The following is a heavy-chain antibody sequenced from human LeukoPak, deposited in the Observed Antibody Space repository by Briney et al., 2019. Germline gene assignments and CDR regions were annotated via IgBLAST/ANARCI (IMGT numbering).Heavy chain of an antibody. D-gene: IGHD3-22*01. Sequence: SETLSLTCTVSGGSVSSTTYYWSWIRQPPGKGLEWIASINYSGSTYYNPSLKSRVTISVDTSENQFSLKVTSMTAADTAVYYCAREAPDSSGNYIYFQHWGQGTLVTVSS. V-gene: IGHV4-39*07. CDR1: GGSVSSTTYY. J-gene: IGHJ1*01. CDR3: AREAPDSSGNYIYFQH. CDR2: INYSGST.